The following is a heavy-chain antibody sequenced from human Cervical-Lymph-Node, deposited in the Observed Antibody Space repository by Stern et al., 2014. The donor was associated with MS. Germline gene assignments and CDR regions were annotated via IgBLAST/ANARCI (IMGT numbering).Heavy chain of an antibody. Sequence: LVESGGGVVQPGKSLRLSCTASGFSFSIYTMTWVRVTPGKGLEWAALISSNGSNKDHAESVKGRFTISRDNSKNALFLQLNSLGPADTAVYYCARDLGYRFGGIFDYWGQGALVTVSS. CDR3: ARDLGYRFGGIFDY. V-gene: IGHV3-30-3*01. CDR2: ISSNGSNK. D-gene: IGHD3-10*01. J-gene: IGHJ4*02. CDR1: GFSFSIYT.